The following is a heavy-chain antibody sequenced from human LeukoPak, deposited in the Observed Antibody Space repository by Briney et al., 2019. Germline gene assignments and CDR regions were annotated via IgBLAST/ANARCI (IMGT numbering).Heavy chain of an antibody. J-gene: IGHJ4*02. CDR1: GFTFSSYG. CDR2: IRYDGSNE. V-gene: IGHV3-30*02. Sequence: GGSLRLPCAASGFTFSSYGMHWVRQAPGKGLEWVAFIRYDGSNEYYADSVKGRFTISRDNSKNTLYLQMNSLRPDDTAVYYCAKDSGSWSNYFDYWGQGTLVTVSS. D-gene: IGHD6-13*01. CDR3: AKDSGSWSNYFDY.